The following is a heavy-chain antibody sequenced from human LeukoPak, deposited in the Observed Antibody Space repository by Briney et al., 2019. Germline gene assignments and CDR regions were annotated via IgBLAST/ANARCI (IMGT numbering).Heavy chain of an antibody. CDR1: GFTFSSYA. CDR2: ISGSGGST. V-gene: IGHV3-23*01. CDR3: AKEPHSQYSSGWYDLDY. J-gene: IGHJ4*02. Sequence: GSLRLSCAASGFTFSSYAMSWVRQAPGKGLEWVSAISGSGGSTYYADSVKGRFTISRDNSKNTLYLQMNSLRAEDTAVYYCAKEPHSQYSSGWYDLDYWGQGTLVTVSP. D-gene: IGHD6-19*01.